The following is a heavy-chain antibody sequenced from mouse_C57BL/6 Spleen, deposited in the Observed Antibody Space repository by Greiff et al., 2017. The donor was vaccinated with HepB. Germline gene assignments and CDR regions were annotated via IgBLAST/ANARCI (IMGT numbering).Heavy chain of an antibody. CDR3: ASDGPYYAMDY. CDR2: IYPGDGDT. V-gene: IGHV1-82*01. CDR1: GYAFSSSW. D-gene: IGHD2-3*01. Sequence: QVQLQQSGPELVKPGASVKISCKASGYAFSSSWMNWVKQRPGKGLEWIGRIYPGDGDTNYNEKFKGKATLTADKSSSTAYMQLSSLTSEDSAVYFCASDGPYYAMDYWGQGTSVTVSS. J-gene: IGHJ4*01.